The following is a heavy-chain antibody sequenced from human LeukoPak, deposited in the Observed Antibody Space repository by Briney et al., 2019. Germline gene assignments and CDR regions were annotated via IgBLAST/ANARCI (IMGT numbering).Heavy chain of an antibody. D-gene: IGHD1-26*01. J-gene: IGHJ5*01. CDR3: ARHRLSGNYPDWFDF. Sequence: SETLSLTCTVPGGSITSTSYYWGWIRQPPGKGLEWIGSIYYSGSTYYNPSLKSRVTISVATSKNQCSLKMTSVTAADTAVYYCARHRLSGNYPDWFDFWGQGTLVTVSS. CDR2: IYYSGST. V-gene: IGHV4-39*01. CDR1: GGSITSTSYY.